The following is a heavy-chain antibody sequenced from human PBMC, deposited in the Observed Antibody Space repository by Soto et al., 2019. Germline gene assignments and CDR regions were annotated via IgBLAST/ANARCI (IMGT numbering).Heavy chain of an antibody. J-gene: IGHJ4*02. CDR1: GYTFTSYG. Sequence: QVQLVQSGAEVKKPGASVKVSCKASGYTFTSYGISWVRQAPGQGLEWMGCISAYNGNKKYAQKVQGRVTMTTDPSTTTAYMEVRSLRAYDTAVYYCARDAAIGMNDYWGQGTLVTVSS. D-gene: IGHD1-20*01. V-gene: IGHV1-18*01. CDR2: ISAYNGNK. CDR3: ARDAAIGMNDY.